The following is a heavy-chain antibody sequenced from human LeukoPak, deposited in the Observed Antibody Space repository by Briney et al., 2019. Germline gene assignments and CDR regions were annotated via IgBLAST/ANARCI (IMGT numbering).Heavy chain of an antibody. Sequence: GGSLRLSCAASGFTFSSYWMSWVRQAPGKGLEGVANIKRDGSEKYYVDSVKGRFTISRDNAKNSLYLQMNSLRAEDTAVYYCARDSYFCPMDVWGQGTTVTVSS. CDR1: GFTFSSYW. V-gene: IGHV3-7*04. CDR2: IKRDGSEK. CDR3: ARDSYFCPMDV. D-gene: IGHD3-3*01. J-gene: IGHJ6*02.